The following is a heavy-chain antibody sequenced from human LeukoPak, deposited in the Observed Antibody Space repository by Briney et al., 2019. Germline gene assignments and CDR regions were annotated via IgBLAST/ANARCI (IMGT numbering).Heavy chain of an antibody. J-gene: IGHJ6*03. D-gene: IGHD2-15*01. CDR1: GYSISSGYY. V-gene: IGHV4-38-2*02. Sequence: SETLSLTCTVSGYSISSGYYWGWIRQPPGKGLEWIGSIYYRGSTYYNPSLKSRVTISVDTSKNQFSLKLSSVTAADTAVYYCARGYCSGGSCYSYYYYNYMDVWGKGTTVTVSS. CDR2: IYYRGST. CDR3: ARGYCSGGSCYSYYYYNYMDV.